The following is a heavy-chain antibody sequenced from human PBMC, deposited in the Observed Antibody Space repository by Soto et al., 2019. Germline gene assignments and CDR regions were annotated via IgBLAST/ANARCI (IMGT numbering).Heavy chain of an antibody. Sequence: SVKVSCKASGGTFSSYAISWVRQPPGQGLEWMGGIIPIFGTANYAQKFQGRVTITADESTSTAYMELSSLRSEDTAVYYCARVAGGWGSSWYGDAFDIWGQGKMVTVSS. V-gene: IGHV1-69*13. D-gene: IGHD6-13*01. CDR3: ARVAGGWGSSWYGDAFDI. CDR2: IIPIFGTA. J-gene: IGHJ3*02. CDR1: GGTFSSYA.